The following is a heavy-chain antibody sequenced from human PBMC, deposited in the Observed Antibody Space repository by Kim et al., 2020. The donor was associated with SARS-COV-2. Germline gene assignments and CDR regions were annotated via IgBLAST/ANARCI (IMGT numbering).Heavy chain of an antibody. D-gene: IGHD3-9*01. CDR2: VNPNNGGT. J-gene: IGHJ4*02. CDR3: AREEIHYDILTGYYTRRDFDC. CDR1: GYTFTDYY. Sequence: ASVKVSCKASGYTFTDYYMHWVRQAPGQGVEWMGRVNPNNGGTNYAQRFQGRVTMTRDTSISTAYMELSRLRSDDTAVYYCAREEIHYDILTGYYTRRDFDCWGQGPLVPV. V-gene: IGHV1-2*06.